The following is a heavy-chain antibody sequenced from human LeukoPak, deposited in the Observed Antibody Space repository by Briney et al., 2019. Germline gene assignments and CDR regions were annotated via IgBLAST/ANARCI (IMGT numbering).Heavy chain of an antibody. D-gene: IGHD3-10*01. CDR2: IIPILGIA. J-gene: IGHJ3*02. V-gene: IGHV1-69*04. CDR1: GGTFSSYA. CDR3: ARVGVGHAFDI. Sequence: VASVKVSCKASGGTFSSYAISWVRQAPGQGLEWMGRIIPILGIANYAQKFQGRVTITADKSTSTAYMELSSLRSEDTAVYYCARVGVGHAFDIWGQGTMVTVSS.